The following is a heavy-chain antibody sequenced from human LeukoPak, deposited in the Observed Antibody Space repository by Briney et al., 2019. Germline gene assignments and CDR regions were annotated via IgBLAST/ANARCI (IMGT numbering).Heavy chain of an antibody. CDR1: HYSISSNYY. Sequence: PSETLSLTCTVSHYSISSNYYWGWIRQPPGKGLEWIGSIYHSGSTYYNPCLKSRVTISVDTSKNQFSLKLTSVTAADTAVYYCARSSGYMSYWGQGTLVTVSS. D-gene: IGHD3-22*01. V-gene: IGHV4-38-2*02. J-gene: IGHJ4*02. CDR2: IYHSGST. CDR3: ARSSGYMSY.